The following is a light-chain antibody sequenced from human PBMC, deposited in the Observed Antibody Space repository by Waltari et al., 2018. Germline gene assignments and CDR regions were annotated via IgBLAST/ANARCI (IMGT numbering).Light chain of an antibody. V-gene: IGKV1-12*02. J-gene: IGKJ3*01. CDR3: QQATSFPFT. CDR2: HTS. Sequence: DIQMTQSPSSVSASVGDRVTITCRASQGISNWLAWYQQKPGKAPNLLIYHTSTLHIGVPSRFSGSGSGTDFTLTISGLQAEDVATYYCQQATSFPFTFGPGTKVDIK. CDR1: QGISNW.